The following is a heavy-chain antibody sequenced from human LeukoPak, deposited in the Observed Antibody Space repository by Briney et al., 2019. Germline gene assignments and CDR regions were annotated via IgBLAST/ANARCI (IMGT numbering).Heavy chain of an antibody. V-gene: IGHV3-23*01. J-gene: IGHJ4*02. CDR1: GFTFSSYA. D-gene: IGHD6-13*01. CDR2: ISGGGGST. Sequence: GGSLRLSCAASGFTFSSYAMSWVRQAPGKGLEWVSAISGGGGSTYYADSVKGRFTISRDNSKNTLYLQMNSLRAEDTVVYYCARHDIAAAGTLDYWGQGTLVTVSS. CDR3: ARHDIAAAGTLDY.